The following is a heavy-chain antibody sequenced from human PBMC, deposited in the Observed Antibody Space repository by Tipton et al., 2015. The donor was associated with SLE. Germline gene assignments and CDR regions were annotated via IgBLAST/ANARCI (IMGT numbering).Heavy chain of an antibody. CDR2: IYYSGST. V-gene: IGHV4-61*01. Sequence: TLSLTCTVSGGSVSSGSYYWSWIRQPPGKGLEWIGYIYYSGSTNYNPSLKSRVTISVDTSKNQFSLKLSSVTAADTAVYYCAREAGITMVRGALIHAFDIWGQGTMVTVSS. CDR3: AREAGITMVRGALIHAFDI. J-gene: IGHJ3*02. D-gene: IGHD3-10*01. CDR1: GGSVSSGSYY.